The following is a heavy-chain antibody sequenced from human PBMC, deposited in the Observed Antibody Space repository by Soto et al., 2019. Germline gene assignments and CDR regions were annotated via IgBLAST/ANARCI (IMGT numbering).Heavy chain of an antibody. D-gene: IGHD3-10*01. CDR1: GFTFSTYA. V-gene: IGHV3-23*01. CDR3: AKDLYGSGPYAFDI. J-gene: IGHJ3*02. Sequence: EVQLLESGGGLVQPGGSLRLSCAASGFTFSTYAMSWVRQAPGKGLEWVSAISGSGDNTYYADSVKGRFTIFRDNSRNTLYLHMNSLRAEDTAVYSCAKDLYGSGPYAFDIWGQGTMVSISS. CDR2: ISGSGDNT.